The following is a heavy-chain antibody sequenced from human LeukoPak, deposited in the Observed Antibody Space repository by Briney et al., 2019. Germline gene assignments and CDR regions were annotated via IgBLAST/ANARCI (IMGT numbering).Heavy chain of an antibody. CDR3: AIRGTYYYDSSGSPPGLDY. Sequence: GGSLRLSCAASGVTFRNYALHWVRQAPGKGLEWVAVISYDGGNKYYADSVKGRFTISRDNSRNTLYLQMNSLRSEDTAVYYCAIRGTYYYDSSGSPPGLDYWGQGTLVTVSS. J-gene: IGHJ4*02. D-gene: IGHD3-22*01. V-gene: IGHV3-30-3*01. CDR1: GVTFRNYA. CDR2: ISYDGGNK.